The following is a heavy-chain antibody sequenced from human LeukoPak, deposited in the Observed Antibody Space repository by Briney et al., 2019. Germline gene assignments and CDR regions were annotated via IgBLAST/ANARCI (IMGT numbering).Heavy chain of an antibody. D-gene: IGHD7-27*01. V-gene: IGHV3-30*18. CDR2: ISYDGSNK. CDR3: AKRSNWGSTGYYYYGMDV. CDR1: GFTFSSYG. J-gene: IGHJ6*02. Sequence: GGSLRLSCAASGFTFSSYGMHWVRQAPGKGLEWVAVISYDGSNKYYADSVKGRFTISRDNSKNTLYLQMNSLRAEDTAVYYCAKRSNWGSTGYYYYGMDVWGQGTTVTVSS.